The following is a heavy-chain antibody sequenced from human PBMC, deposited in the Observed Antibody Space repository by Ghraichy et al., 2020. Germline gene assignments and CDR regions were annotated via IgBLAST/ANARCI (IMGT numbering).Heavy chain of an antibody. CDR3: ARGARRFDP. CDR2: INHSGST. Sequence: SETLSLTCAVYGGSFSGYYWSWIRQPPGKGLEWIGEINHSGSTNYNPSLKSRVTISVDTSKNQFSLKLSSVTAADTAVYYCARGARRFDPWGQGTLVTVSS. V-gene: IGHV4-34*01. CDR1: GGSFSGYY. J-gene: IGHJ5*02.